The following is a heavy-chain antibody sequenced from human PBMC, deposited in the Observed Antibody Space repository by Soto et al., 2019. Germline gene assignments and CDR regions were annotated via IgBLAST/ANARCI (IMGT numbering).Heavy chain of an antibody. D-gene: IGHD1-1*01. CDR2: IYYSGST. CDR1: GGSISSSPYF. V-gene: IGHV4-61*05. CDR3: ARGNPWKPFDY. Sequence: SETLSLTCTVSGGSISSSPYFWGWIRQPPGKGLEWIGYIYYSGSTNYNPSLKSRVTISIDTSKNQFSLKLSSVTSADTAVYYCARGNPWKPFDYWVQGTLVTVSS. J-gene: IGHJ4*02.